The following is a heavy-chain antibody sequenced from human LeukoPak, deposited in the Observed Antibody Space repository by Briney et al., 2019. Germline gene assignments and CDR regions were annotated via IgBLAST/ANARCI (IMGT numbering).Heavy chain of an antibody. CDR2: VFPGDSDT. CDR3: ARHGSRVTMFDY. D-gene: IGHD3-10*01. Sequence: GALLKISCKGSGYSFTTYWIGWVRQMPGKDLEWRGIVFPGDSDTRYNPSFQGQVTISANKSISTAYLQWTTLKASDTAIYYCARHGSRVTMFDYWGQGTLVTVSS. V-gene: IGHV5-51*01. J-gene: IGHJ4*02. CDR1: GYSFTTYW.